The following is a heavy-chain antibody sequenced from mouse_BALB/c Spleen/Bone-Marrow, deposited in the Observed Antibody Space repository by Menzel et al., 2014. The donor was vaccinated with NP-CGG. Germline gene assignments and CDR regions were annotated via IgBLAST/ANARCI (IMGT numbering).Heavy chain of an antibody. D-gene: IGHD1-2*01. V-gene: IGHV1S81*02. CDR1: GYTFTSFW. CDR3: TNYGYD. CDR2: INPSNGRT. Sequence: QVQLKESGAELVKPGASVKLSCKASGYTFTSFWMHWVKPRPGQGFEWIGEINPSNGRTNYNEKFKRKATLTVDKSSSTAYMQLSSLTSEGSAVYYCTNYGYDWGRGTTLTVSS. J-gene: IGHJ2*01.